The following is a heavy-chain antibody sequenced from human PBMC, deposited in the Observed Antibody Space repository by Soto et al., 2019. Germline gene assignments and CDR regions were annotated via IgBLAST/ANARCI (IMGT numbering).Heavy chain of an antibody. CDR1: GFSLSSDGVG. CDR3: AHAYGGTSWPNDAFDV. CDR2: IYWDDDK. V-gene: IGHV2-5*02. D-gene: IGHD2-2*01. Sequence: QITLKESGPTLVKPTQTLTLTCTVSGFSLSSDGVGVAWIRQPPGKALEWLALIYWDDDKRYSPSLKTRLTISKXTXKXQVVLTMTNMDPVDTATYYCAHAYGGTSWPNDAFDVWGQGTVVTVSS. J-gene: IGHJ3*01.